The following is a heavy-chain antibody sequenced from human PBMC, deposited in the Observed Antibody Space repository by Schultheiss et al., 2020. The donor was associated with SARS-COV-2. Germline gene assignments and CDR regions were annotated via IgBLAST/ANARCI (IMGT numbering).Heavy chain of an antibody. CDR2: MSDSGDRT. J-gene: IGHJ4*02. V-gene: IGHV3-23*01. Sequence: GGSLRLSCAASGFSFRTYAMSWVRQAPGKGLEWVSAMSDSGDRTYYADSVKGRFTISRDNAKNSLYLQMNSLRAEDTAVYYCARDGRQAAAGTSYWGQGTLVTVSS. CDR1: GFSFRTYA. CDR3: ARDGRQAAAGTSY. D-gene: IGHD6-13*01.